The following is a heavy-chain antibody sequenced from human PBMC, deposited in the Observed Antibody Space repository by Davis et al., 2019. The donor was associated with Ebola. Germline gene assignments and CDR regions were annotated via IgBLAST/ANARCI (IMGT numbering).Heavy chain of an antibody. V-gene: IGHV2-26*01. CDR3: AHSDLGATIFGDPGRFDP. D-gene: IGHD3-3*01. CDR2: IFSNDEK. CDR1: GFSLSNARMG. Sequence: SGPTLVKPTETLTLTCTVSGFSLSNARMGVSWIRQPPGKALEWLAHIFSNDEKSYSTSLKSRLTISKDTSKSQVVLTMTNMDPVDTATYYCAHSDLGATIFGDPGRFDPWGQGTLVTVSS. J-gene: IGHJ5*02.